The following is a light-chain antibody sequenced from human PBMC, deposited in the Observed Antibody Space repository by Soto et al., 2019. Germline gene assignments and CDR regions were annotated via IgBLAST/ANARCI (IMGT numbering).Light chain of an antibody. CDR2: KAS. J-gene: IGKJ1*01. CDR1: QSIDSW. Sequence: DIQMTQSPSTLSASVGDRVTITCRASQSIDSWMAWYPQKPGKAPKLLIYKASSLESGVPSRFSGSGSGTEFTLTISSLQPDDFATYYCQQYYSYSTFGQGTKVDIK. V-gene: IGKV1-5*03. CDR3: QQYYSYST.